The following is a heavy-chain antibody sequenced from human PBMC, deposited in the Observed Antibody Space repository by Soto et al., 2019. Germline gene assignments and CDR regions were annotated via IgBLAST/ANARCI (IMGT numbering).Heavy chain of an antibody. CDR1: GGSITSNW. V-gene: IGHV4-4*02. Sequence: QVQLQESGPGLMKPSGTLSLTCAVSGGSITSNWWSLVRQPPGKGLEWIAEIFHTGSANYNPSLMSRLTISTDKSKNHLSLNMNSVTAAETAGYYCAMHIAVSGTRGFDHWGQGTLVTVSS. CDR2: IFHTGSA. D-gene: IGHD2-21*01. J-gene: IGHJ4*02. CDR3: AMHIAVSGTRGFDH.